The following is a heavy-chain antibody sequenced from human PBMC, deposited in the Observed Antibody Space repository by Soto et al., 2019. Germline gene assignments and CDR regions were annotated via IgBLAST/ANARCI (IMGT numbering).Heavy chain of an antibody. D-gene: IGHD3-16*02. Sequence: EVQLLESGGGLVQPGGSLRLSCAASGFTFSSYAMSWVRQAPGKGLEWVSAISGSGGSTYYADSVKGRFTISRDNSKNTLYLQMNSLRAEDTAVYYCAKSGFGGVIENGLDYWGQGTLVTVAS. J-gene: IGHJ4*02. CDR2: ISGSGGST. V-gene: IGHV3-23*01. CDR3: AKSGFGGVIENGLDY. CDR1: GFTFSSYA.